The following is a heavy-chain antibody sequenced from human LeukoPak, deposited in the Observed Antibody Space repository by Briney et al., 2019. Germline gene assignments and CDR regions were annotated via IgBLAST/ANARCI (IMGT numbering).Heavy chain of an antibody. J-gene: IGHJ3*02. CDR1: GYTFTGYY. CDR3: ARAGKLMITMVRGALASKKGFDI. Sequence: ASVKVSCKASGYTFTGYYMHWVRQAPGQGLEWMGWINPNSGGTNYAQKFQDRVTMTRDTSISTAYMELSRLRSDDTAVYYCARAGKLMITMVRGALASKKGFDIWGQGTMVTVSS. D-gene: IGHD3-10*01. V-gene: IGHV1-2*02. CDR2: INPNSGGT.